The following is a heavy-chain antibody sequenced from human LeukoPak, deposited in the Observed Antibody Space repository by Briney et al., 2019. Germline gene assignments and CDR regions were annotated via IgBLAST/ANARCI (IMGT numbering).Heavy chain of an antibody. CDR2: ITSSSDYI. D-gene: IGHD3-22*01. CDR1: GFSFSHYA. CDR3: ARVGVPHYYDSSGYDAFDI. V-gene: IGHV3-21*01. Sequence: PGGSLRLSCAGSGFSFSHYAINWVRQAPGKGLEWVSSITSSSDYIYYADSVKGRFTISRDNAKNLLYLQMNSLRAEDTAAYYCARVGVPHYYDSSGYDAFDIWGQGTMVTVSS. J-gene: IGHJ3*02.